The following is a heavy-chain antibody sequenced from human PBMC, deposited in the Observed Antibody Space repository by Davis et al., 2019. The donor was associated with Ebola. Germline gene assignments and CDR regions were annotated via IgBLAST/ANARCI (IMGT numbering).Heavy chain of an antibody. CDR3: ALIGTTGTTVLDY. J-gene: IGHJ4*02. Sequence: GSLRLSCAASGFTFSSYGMHWVRQAPGKGLEWVAVISYDGSNKYYADSVKGRFTISRDNSKNTLYLQMNSLRAEDTAVYYCALIGTTGTTVLDYWGQGTLVTVSS. D-gene: IGHD1-1*01. CDR1: GFTFSSYG. CDR2: ISYDGSNK. V-gene: IGHV3-30*03.